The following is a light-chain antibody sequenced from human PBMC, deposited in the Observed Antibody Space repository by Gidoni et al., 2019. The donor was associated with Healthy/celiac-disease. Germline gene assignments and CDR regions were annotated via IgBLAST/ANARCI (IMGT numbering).Light chain of an antibody. CDR3: QSYDSSLSGSCV. V-gene: IGLV1-40*01. CDR1: SSNIGAGYD. J-gene: IGLJ1*01. Sequence: QSVLTQPPSVSGAPGQRVTISCTGSSSNIGAGYDVHWYQQLPGTAPKLLIYGNSNRPSGVPDRFSSSKSGTSASLAITGLQAEDEADYYCQSYDSSLSGSCVFGTGTKVTVL. CDR2: GNS.